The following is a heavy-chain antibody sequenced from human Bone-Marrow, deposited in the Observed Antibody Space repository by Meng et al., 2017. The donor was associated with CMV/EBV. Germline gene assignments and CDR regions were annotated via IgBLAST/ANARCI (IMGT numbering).Heavy chain of an antibody. CDR2: ISAYNGNT. D-gene: IGHD3-10*01. Sequence: ASVKVSCKASGYTFTSYGISWVRQAPGQGLEWMGWISAYNGNTNYAQKLQGRVTMTTDTSTSTAYMELRSLRSDDTAVYYCARGGYYYSSGSYHSLFDYWGQGTLVTVSS. J-gene: IGHJ4*02. V-gene: IGHV1-18*01. CDR1: GYTFTSYG. CDR3: ARGGYYYSSGSYHSLFDY.